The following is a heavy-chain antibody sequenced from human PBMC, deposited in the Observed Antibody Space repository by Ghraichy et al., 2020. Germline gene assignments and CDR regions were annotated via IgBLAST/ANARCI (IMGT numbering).Heavy chain of an antibody. Sequence: GGSLRLSCAASGFTFSSYGMHWVRQAPGKGLEWVAVIWYDGSNKYYADSVKGRFTISRDNSKNTLYLQMNSLRAEDTAVYYCARPIYSQLNTAMVSSSPPPYYWGQGTLVTVSS. CDR1: GFTFSSYG. J-gene: IGHJ4*02. V-gene: IGHV3-33*08. CDR3: ARPIYSQLNTAMVSSSPPPYY. CDR2: IWYDGSNK. D-gene: IGHD5-18*01.